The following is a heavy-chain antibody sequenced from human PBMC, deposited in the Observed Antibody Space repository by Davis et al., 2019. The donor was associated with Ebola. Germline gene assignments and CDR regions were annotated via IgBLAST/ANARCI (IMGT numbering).Heavy chain of an antibody. CDR1: GFTFDDYA. Sequence: SLKISCAASGFTFDDYAMHWVRQAPGKGLEWVSGISWNSGSIGYVDSVKGRFTISRDNAKNSLYLQMNSLRDEDTAVYYCARVLNGDYYFDYWGQGTLVTVSS. V-gene: IGHV3-9*01. CDR3: ARVLNGDYYFDY. J-gene: IGHJ4*02. D-gene: IGHD4-17*01. CDR2: ISWNSGSI.